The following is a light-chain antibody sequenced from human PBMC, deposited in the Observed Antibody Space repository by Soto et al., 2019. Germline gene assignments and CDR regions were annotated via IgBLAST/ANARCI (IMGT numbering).Light chain of an antibody. CDR1: QSISYY. CDR3: QQRSIIPYT. J-gene: IGKJ2*01. CDR2: AAS. Sequence: DIQMTQSPSSLSASVGDRVTITCRASQSISYYLSCYQLKPGKVPKLLISAASSLQSGVPSRFSGSGSVTDFTRHISSLQPEDFATNYCQQRSIIPYTFGQATKLEIK. V-gene: IGKV1-39*01.